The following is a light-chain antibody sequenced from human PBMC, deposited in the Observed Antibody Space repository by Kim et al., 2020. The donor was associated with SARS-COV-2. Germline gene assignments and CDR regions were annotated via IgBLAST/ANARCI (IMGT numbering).Light chain of an antibody. CDR3: QQYGSSLI. J-gene: IGKJ4*01. CDR2: GAS. Sequence: ETVLTQSPGTLSLSPGERATLSCRASQTVASALAWYQQKPGQPPRLLIYGASTRATGIPDMFSGSGSGTDFTLTISRLEPEDFAVYYCQQYGSSLIFGGGTKVDIK. V-gene: IGKV3-20*01. CDR1: QTVASA.